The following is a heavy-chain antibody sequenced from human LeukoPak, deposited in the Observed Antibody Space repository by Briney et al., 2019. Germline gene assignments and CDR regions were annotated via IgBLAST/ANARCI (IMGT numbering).Heavy chain of an antibody. V-gene: IGHV4-59*01. J-gene: IGHJ4*02. Sequence: PSETLSLTCTVSGGSISSYYWSWIRQPPGKGLEWIGYIYYSGSTNYNPSLKSRVTISVDTSKNQFSLKRSSVTAADTAVYYCARRSDRSDYWGQGTLVTVSS. CDR3: ARRSDRSDY. CDR2: IYYSGST. CDR1: GGSISSYY.